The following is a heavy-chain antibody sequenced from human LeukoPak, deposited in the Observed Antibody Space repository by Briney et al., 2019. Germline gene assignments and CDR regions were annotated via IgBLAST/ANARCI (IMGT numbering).Heavy chain of an antibody. D-gene: IGHD3-22*01. CDR3: AKGPLMIVVDLHFDY. CDR1: GFTFSSYS. CDR2: ISSSSSTI. J-gene: IGHJ4*02. V-gene: IGHV3-48*01. Sequence: GGSLRLSCAASGFTFSSYSMNWVRQAPGKGLEWVSYISSSSSTIYYADSVKGRFTISRDNAKNSLYLQMNSLRAEDTAVYYCAKGPLMIVVDLHFDYWGQGTLVTVSS.